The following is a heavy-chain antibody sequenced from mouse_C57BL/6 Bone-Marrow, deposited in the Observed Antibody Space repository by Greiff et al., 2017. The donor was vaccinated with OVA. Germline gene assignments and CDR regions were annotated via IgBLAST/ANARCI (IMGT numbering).Heavy chain of an antibody. Sequence: EVKVEESGGGLVKPGGSLKLSCAASGFTFSDYGMHWVRQAPEKGLEWVAYISSGSSTIYYADTVKGRFTLSREHAKNTLFLQMTILRAEDAAMYYCAGEKVGRDYGGQGTTLTVSS. V-gene: IGHV5-17*01. J-gene: IGHJ2*01. CDR1: GFTFSDYG. CDR2: ISSGSSTI. D-gene: IGHD1-1*02. CDR3: AGEKVGRDY.